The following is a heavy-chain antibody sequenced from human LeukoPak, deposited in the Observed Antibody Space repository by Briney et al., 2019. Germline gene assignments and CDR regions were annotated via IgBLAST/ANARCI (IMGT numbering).Heavy chain of an antibody. D-gene: IGHD6-19*01. J-gene: IGHJ2*01. CDR2: TYYRYEWYN. Sequence: SQTLSLTCAISGDSVSSNNVGWSWIRQPPSRGLEWLGRTYYRYEWYNDYAESLKSRIAINPDTSRNQFSLHLNSVTPEDTAVYYCARDERAGYFDLWGRGTLVTVSS. CDR3: ARDERAGYFDL. CDR1: GDSVSSNNVG. V-gene: IGHV6-1*01.